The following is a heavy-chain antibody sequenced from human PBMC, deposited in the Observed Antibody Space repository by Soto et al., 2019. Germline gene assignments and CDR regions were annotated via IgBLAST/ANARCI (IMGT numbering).Heavy chain of an antibody. D-gene: IGHD3-9*01. V-gene: IGHV4-39*01. Sequence: SETLSLTCTVSGGSISSSSYYWGWIRQPPGKGLEWIGSIYYSGSTYYNPSLKSRVTISVDTSKNQFSLKLSSATAADTAVYCCASSTYYDILTGYYDYYYYGMDVWGQGTTVTVSS. CDR3: ASSTYYDILTGYYDYYYYGMDV. CDR1: GGSISSSSYY. CDR2: IYYSGST. J-gene: IGHJ6*02.